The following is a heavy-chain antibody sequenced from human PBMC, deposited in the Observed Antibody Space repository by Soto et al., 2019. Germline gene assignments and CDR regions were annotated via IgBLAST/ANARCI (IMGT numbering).Heavy chain of an antibody. CDR2: TYYRSKWYN. CDR3: AKSIAARHADYYYMDV. Sequence: QVQLQQSGPGLVKPSQTLSLTCAISGDSVSSNSAAWNWIRQSPSRGLEWLGRTYYRSKWYNDYAVSVKSRITINPATSKNQFSLQLNSVTTEDKAVYYCAKSIAARHADYYYMDVWGKGTTVTVSS. V-gene: IGHV6-1*01. D-gene: IGHD6-6*01. J-gene: IGHJ6*03. CDR1: GDSVSSNSAA.